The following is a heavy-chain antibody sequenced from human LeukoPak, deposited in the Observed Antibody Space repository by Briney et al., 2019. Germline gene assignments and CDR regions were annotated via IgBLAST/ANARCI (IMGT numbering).Heavy chain of an antibody. D-gene: IGHD3-16*01. CDR1: GGSISSSNW. V-gene: IGHV4-4*02. CDR3: TRGAGWLIDY. Sequence: TSETLPLTCAVSGGSISSSNWWSWARQPPGKGLEWIGEIYHSGSTNYNPSLKSRVTISADASKNQFSLKLNSLTTADTAVYYCTRGAGWLIDYWGQGILVTVSS. J-gene: IGHJ4*02. CDR2: IYHSGST.